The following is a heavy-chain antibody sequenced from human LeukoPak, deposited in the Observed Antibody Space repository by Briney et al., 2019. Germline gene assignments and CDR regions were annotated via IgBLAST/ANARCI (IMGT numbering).Heavy chain of an antibody. Sequence: GASVKVSCKASGYTFTSYGISWVRQAPGQGLEWMGWISAYNGNTNYAQKLQGRVTMTTDTSTSTAYMELRSLRSDDTAVYYCARDGGCSSTSCYGRYYYYYYGMDVWGRGTTVTVSS. CDR3: ARDGGCSSTSCYGRYYYYYYGMDV. CDR2: ISAYNGNT. D-gene: IGHD2-2*01. J-gene: IGHJ6*02. CDR1: GYTFTSYG. V-gene: IGHV1-18*01.